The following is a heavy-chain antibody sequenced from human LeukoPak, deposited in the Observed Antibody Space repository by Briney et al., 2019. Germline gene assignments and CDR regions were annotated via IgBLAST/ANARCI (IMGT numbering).Heavy chain of an antibody. CDR2: INHSGST. V-gene: IGHV4-34*01. CDR3: ARAPGIAAAGTRSPFDY. Sequence: PSETLSLTCAVYGGSFSGYYWCWIRQPPGKGLEWIGEINHSGSTNYNPSLKSRVTISVDTSKNQFSLKLSSVTAADTAVYYCARAPGIAAAGTRSPFDYWGQGTLVTVSS. CDR1: GGSFSGYY. J-gene: IGHJ4*02. D-gene: IGHD6-13*01.